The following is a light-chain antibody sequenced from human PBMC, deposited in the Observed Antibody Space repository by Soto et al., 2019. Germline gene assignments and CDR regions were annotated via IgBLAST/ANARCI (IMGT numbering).Light chain of an antibody. CDR2: GTS. CDR1: QSVSST. CDR3: QQYSQWPLT. V-gene: IGKV3-15*01. J-gene: IGKJ4*01. Sequence: EIVMTQSPATLSVSPGERATLSCRASQSVSSTLAWYQQIPGHAPRLLLDGTSTRATCIPARFSGSGSGTEFTLTISSLQSEDFTLYYCQQYSQWPLTFGGGTKVAVK.